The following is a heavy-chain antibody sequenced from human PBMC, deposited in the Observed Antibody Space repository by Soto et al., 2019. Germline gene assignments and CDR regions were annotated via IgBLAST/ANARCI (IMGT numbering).Heavy chain of an antibody. Sequence: SETLSLTCTVSGGSTNSSNYYWGWIRQPPGRGLEWIGNVYQTGSTSYNPSLKSRVTMSLDTSKNQFSLKVTSVFAADTAVYYCAGLNYYDTNGYYLTPVFAYWGQGTLVTVS. CDR1: GGSTNSSNYY. J-gene: IGHJ4*02. D-gene: IGHD3-22*01. CDR2: VYQTGST. CDR3: AGLNYYDTNGYYLTPVFAY. V-gene: IGHV4-39*01.